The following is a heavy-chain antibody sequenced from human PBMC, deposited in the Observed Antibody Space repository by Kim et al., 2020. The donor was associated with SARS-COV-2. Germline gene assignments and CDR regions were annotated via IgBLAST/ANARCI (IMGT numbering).Heavy chain of an antibody. Sequence: VKGRFTIYRDNAKNTLYLQMNSLRAEDTAVYYCARDLGIVVVVAANYFDYWGQGTLVTVSS. J-gene: IGHJ4*02. CDR3: ARDLGIVVVVAANYFDY. V-gene: IGHV3-74*01. D-gene: IGHD2-15*01.